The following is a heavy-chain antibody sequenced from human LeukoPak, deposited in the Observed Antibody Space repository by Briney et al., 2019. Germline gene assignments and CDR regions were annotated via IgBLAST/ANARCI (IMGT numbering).Heavy chain of an antibody. Sequence: PGGSLRLSCAASGFTVSSNYMSWVRQAPGKGLEWVSVIYSGGSTYYADSVKGRFTISRDNSKNTLYLQMNSLRAEDTAVYYCARGEMATINDAFDIWGQGTMITVSS. CDR2: IYSGGST. D-gene: IGHD5-24*01. CDR1: GFTVSSNY. V-gene: IGHV3-53*01. J-gene: IGHJ3*02. CDR3: ARGEMATINDAFDI.